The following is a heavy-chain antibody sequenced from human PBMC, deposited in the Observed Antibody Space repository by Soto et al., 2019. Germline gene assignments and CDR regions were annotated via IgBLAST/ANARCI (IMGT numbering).Heavy chain of an antibody. V-gene: IGHV4-4*02. J-gene: IGHJ5*02. D-gene: IGHD6-13*01. CDR1: GGSISSSNW. CDR3: ARTSLVGIAADEGNWFDP. CDR2: IYHSGST. Sequence: SETLSLTCAVSGGSISSSNWWSWVRQPPGKGLEWIGEIYHSGSTNYNPSLKSRVTISVDKSKNQFSLKLSSVTAADTAVYYCARTSLVGIAADEGNWFDPWGQGTLVT.